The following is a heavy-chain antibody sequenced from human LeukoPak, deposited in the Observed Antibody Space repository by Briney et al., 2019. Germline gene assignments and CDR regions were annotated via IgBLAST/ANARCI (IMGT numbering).Heavy chain of an antibody. V-gene: IGHV1-69*02. CDR3: ARGGYSYGLWDYYYGMDV. Sequence: ASVKVSCKASGGTFSSYTISWVRQAPGQGLEWMGRIIPILGIANYAQKFQGRVTITADKSTSTAYMELSSLRSDDTAVYYCARGGYSYGLWDYYYGMDVWGQGTTVTVSS. D-gene: IGHD5-18*01. CDR2: IIPILGIA. CDR1: GGTFSSYT. J-gene: IGHJ6*02.